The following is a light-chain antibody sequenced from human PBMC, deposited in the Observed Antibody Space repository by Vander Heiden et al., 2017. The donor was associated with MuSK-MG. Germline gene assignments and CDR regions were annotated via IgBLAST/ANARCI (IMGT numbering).Light chain of an antibody. V-gene: IGLV2-14*01. J-gene: IGLJ2*01. CDR3: SSYSTGSTPCV. CDR2: GVS. CDR1: TSDIGGYNY. Sequence: QSALTQPASVSGSPGQSITISCTGTTSDIGGYNYVFWYQQHPGKAPKLMIYGVSDRPSGVSNRFSGSKSGNTASLTISGLQAEDEADYYCSSYSTGSTPCVFGGGTKLTVL.